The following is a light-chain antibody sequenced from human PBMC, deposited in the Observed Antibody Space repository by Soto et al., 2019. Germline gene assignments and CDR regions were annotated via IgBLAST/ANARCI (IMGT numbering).Light chain of an antibody. Sequence: DIQLTQSPSLLSASVGDRVTITCRASQGISSYLAWYQQKPGKAPKLLIYAASTLQSGVPSRFSGNGSGTEFTLTISSLQSEDFATYYCQQLNSYPLTFGGGTKVDIK. J-gene: IGKJ4*01. V-gene: IGKV1-9*01. CDR2: AAS. CDR3: QQLNSYPLT. CDR1: QGISSY.